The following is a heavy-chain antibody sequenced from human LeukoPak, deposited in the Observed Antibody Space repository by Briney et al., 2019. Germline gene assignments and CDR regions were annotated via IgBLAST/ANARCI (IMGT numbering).Heavy chain of an antibody. D-gene: IGHD6-13*01. Sequence: GGSLRLSCAASGFTFSSYAMSWVRQAPGKGQEWVSGINWNGGSTGYADSVKGRFTISRDNAKNSLYLQMNSLRAEDTALYYCARVRYSSSKNPTDFDYWGQGTLVTVSS. CDR3: ARVRYSSSKNPTDFDY. CDR2: INWNGGST. V-gene: IGHV3-20*04. CDR1: GFTFSSYA. J-gene: IGHJ4*02.